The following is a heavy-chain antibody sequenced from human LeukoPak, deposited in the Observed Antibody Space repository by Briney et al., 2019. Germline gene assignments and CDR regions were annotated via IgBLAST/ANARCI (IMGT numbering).Heavy chain of an antibody. CDR2: ISASGHYT. CDR1: GFTFANSA. CDR3: AKDGSWGDYYFYFYIDV. Sequence: GGSLRLSCEASGFTFANSAMAWVRQAPGKGLEWVSGISASGHYTYNADSTKGRFTISRDNSKNTLYLQMNSLRAEDTALYFCAKDGSWGDYYFYFYIDVWGKGTTVTVSS. D-gene: IGHD1-26*01. J-gene: IGHJ6*03. V-gene: IGHV3-23*01.